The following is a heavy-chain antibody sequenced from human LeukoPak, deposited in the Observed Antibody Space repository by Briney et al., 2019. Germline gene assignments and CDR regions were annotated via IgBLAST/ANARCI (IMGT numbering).Heavy chain of an antibody. CDR1: GHTFTSYW. CDR3: ARSSGWYAIDY. Sequence: GESLKISCKGSGHTFTSYWIDWVRQMPGKGLEWMGTIYLGDSDTRYSPSIQGQVTISGDKSISTAYLQWSSLKASDTAMYYCARSSGWYAIDYWGQGTLVTVSS. D-gene: IGHD6-19*01. J-gene: IGHJ4*02. V-gene: IGHV5-51*01. CDR2: IYLGDSDT.